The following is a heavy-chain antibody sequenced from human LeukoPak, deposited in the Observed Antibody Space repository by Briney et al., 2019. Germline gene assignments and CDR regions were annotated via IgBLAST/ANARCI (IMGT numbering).Heavy chain of an antibody. J-gene: IGHJ3*02. CDR1: GFTFSSYA. V-gene: IGHV3-23*01. Sequence: GGSLRLSCAASGFTFSSYAMSWVRQAPGKGLEWVSTISASGFSTYYEDSVKGRFSISRDNSKNTLSVQMNSLKTEDTAVYYCAIDTAGYSSSWYWGRAFDIWGQGTMVTVSS. CDR3: AIDTAGYSSSWYWGRAFDI. CDR2: ISASGFST. D-gene: IGHD6-13*01.